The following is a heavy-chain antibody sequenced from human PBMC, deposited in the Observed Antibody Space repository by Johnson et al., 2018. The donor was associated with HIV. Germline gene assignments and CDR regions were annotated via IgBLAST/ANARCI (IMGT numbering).Heavy chain of an antibody. CDR1: GFTFSNAW. CDR2: IKSRSDGGTT. Sequence: VQLVESGGGLVEPGGSLRLSCVASGFTFSNAWLNWVRQAPGKGLEWVGRIKSRSDGGTTDYAAPVKGRVTISRDDSKNTLYLQMNSLKTEDTAVYYCSTGGPYCGGDCYSRGGSDIWGQGTMVTVSS. D-gene: IGHD2-21*01. CDR3: STGGPYCGGDCYSRGGSDI. J-gene: IGHJ3*02. V-gene: IGHV3-15*01.